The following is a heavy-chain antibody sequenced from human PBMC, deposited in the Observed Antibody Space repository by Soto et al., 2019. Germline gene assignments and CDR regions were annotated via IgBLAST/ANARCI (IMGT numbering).Heavy chain of an antibody. CDR1: GGSISSSSYY. V-gene: IGHV4-39*01. CDR2: IYYSGST. J-gene: IGHJ6*02. D-gene: IGHD3-10*01. Sequence: PSETLSLTCTVSGGSISSSSYYWGWIRQPPGKGLEWIGSIYYSGSTYYNPSLKSRVTISVDTSKNQCSLKLSSVTAADTAVYYCARVNGITMVRGVTGPNPLPNYYYYGMDVWGQGTSVTVSS. CDR3: ARVNGITMVRGVTGPNPLPNYYYYGMDV.